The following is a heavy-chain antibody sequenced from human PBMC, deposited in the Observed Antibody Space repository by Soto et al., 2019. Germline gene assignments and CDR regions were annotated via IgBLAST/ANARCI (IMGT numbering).Heavy chain of an antibody. CDR2: ISGGGGNT. CDR1: GFTFSSYA. Sequence: EVQLLESGGGLVQPGGSLRLSCAASGFTFSSYAMTWVRQAPGEGLEWVSGISGGGGNTYYADSVKGRFTISRDNTKKTLYLQLKSRIAEDTDVYYCARADYDILTGYYSYYYYYMDVWGKGPRSPSP. V-gene: IGHV3-23*01. CDR3: ARADYDILTGYYSYYYYYMDV. J-gene: IGHJ6*03. D-gene: IGHD3-9*01.